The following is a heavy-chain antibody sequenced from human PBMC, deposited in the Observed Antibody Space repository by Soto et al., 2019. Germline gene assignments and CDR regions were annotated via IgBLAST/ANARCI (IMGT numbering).Heavy chain of an antibody. D-gene: IGHD2-2*01. V-gene: IGHV4-39*01. J-gene: IGHJ4*02. CDR3: AKDIVVVPAAKILWFGELLPL. Sequence: QLQLQESGPGLVKPSETLSLTCTVSGGSISSSSYYWGWIRQPPGKGLEWIGSIYYSGSTYYNPSLKSRVTISVDTSKNQFSLKLSSVTAADTAVYYCAKDIVVVPAAKILWFGELLPLWSQGTLVTVSS. CDR1: GGSISSSSYY. CDR2: IYYSGST.